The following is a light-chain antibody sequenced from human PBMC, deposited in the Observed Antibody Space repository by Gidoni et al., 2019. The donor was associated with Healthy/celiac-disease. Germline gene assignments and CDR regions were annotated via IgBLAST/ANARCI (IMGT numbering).Light chain of an antibody. CDR3: QQFNSYPFT. CDR2: DAS. Sequence: AIQLTQSPSSLSASVGDRVTITCRASQGISSALAWYQQKPGKAPKLLIYDASSLESGVPSRFSGSGSGTDFTLTISSRQHEDFATYYCQQFNSYPFTFGPGTKVDIK. CDR1: QGISSA. J-gene: IGKJ3*01. V-gene: IGKV1-13*02.